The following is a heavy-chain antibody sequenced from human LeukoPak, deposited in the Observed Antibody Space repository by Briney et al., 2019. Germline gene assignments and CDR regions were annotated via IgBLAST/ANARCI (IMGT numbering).Heavy chain of an antibody. CDR1: GGSISSSSYY. CDR3: ARDLIAVAGIEGGYYFDY. CDR2: IYYSGST. V-gene: IGHV4-39*07. Sequence: SETLSLTCTVSGGSISSSSYYWGWIRQPPGKGLEWIGSIYYSGSTYYNPSLKSRVTISVDTSKNQFSLKLSSVTAADTAVYYCARDLIAVAGIEGGYYFDYWGQGTLVTVSS. J-gene: IGHJ4*02. D-gene: IGHD6-19*01.